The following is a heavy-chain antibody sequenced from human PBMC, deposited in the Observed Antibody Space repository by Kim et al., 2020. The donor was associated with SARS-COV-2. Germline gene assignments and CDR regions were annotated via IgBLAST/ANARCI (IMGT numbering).Heavy chain of an antibody. CDR2: IYYSGST. CDR3: ARDLAGRRSGWPSYGMDV. D-gene: IGHD3-3*01. Sequence: SETLSLTCTVSGGSISSYYWSWIRQPPGKGLEWIGYIYYSGSTNYNPSLKSRVTISVDTSKNQFSLKLSSVTAADTAVYYCARDLAGRRSGWPSYGMDVWGQGTTVTVSS. V-gene: IGHV4-59*13. J-gene: IGHJ6*02. CDR1: GGSISSYY.